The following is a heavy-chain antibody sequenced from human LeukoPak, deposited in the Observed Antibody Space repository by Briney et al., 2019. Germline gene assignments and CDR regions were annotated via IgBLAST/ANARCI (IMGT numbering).Heavy chain of an antibody. D-gene: IGHD3-9*01. J-gene: IGHJ5*02. Sequence: GESLKISCKGSGYSFTSYWIGWVRQMPGKGLEWMGIIYPGDSDTRYSPSFQGQVTISADKSTSTAYLQWSSLKASDTAMYYCARATPYYDILTGYYPGWFDPWGQGTLVTVSS. V-gene: IGHV5-51*01. CDR2: IYPGDSDT. CDR3: ARATPYYDILTGYYPGWFDP. CDR1: GYSFTSYW.